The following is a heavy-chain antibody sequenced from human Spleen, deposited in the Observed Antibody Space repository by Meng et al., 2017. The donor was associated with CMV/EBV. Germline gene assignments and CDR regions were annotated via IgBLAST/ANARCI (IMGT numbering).Heavy chain of an antibody. CDR3: ATDVVPVTTGQRDF. CDR1: FNFKKAW. Sequence: FNFKKAWMSWVRQAPGKGLEWIGRIKSESDGGMIDYAAPMRGRFTISRDDLKDTLYLQINSLRIEDTGMYYCATDVVPVTTGQRDFWGQGTLVTVSS. D-gene: IGHD4-17*01. CDR2: IKSESDGGMI. V-gene: IGHV3-15*01. J-gene: IGHJ4*02.